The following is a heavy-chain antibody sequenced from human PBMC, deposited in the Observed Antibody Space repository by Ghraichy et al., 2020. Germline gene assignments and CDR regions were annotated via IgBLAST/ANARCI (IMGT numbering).Heavy chain of an antibody. D-gene: IGHD3-22*01. V-gene: IGHV4-59*02. CDR1: NGSVTGYY. CDR3: ARGGRYYDRSGYFDD. J-gene: IGHJ4*02. Sequence: SETRSLTCSVSNGSVTGYYWSWLRQPPGQGLEWIAYIYSSGTTYYNPSLQSRVTISIDTSKNQISLKVTSLTAADTAVYYCARGGRYYDRSGYFDDWGQGTLVTVTS. CDR2: IYSSGTT.